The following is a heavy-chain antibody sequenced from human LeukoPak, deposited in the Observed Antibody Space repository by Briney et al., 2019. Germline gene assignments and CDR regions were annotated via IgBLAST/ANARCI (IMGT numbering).Heavy chain of an antibody. J-gene: IGHJ4*02. CDR2: IYTSGST. CDR1: GGSISSYY. CDR3: ARERYYYDTSPRKGFDY. Sequence: SETLSLTCTVSGGSISSYYWSWIRQPAGKGLEWIGRIYTSGSTNYNPSLKSRVTMSVDTSNNQFSLKLSSVTAADTAVYYCARERYYYDTSPRKGFDYWGQGTLVTVSS. D-gene: IGHD3-22*01. V-gene: IGHV4-4*07.